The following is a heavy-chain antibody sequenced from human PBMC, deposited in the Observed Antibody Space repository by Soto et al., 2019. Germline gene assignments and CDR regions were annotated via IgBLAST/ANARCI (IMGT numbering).Heavy chain of an antibody. D-gene: IGHD3-16*01. Sequence: PGGSLKISCKGSGYTFTSNWFGWVRQIPGKGLEWMGIIYPGDSETRYSPSFQGQVTISADKSINTAYLQWSSLKASDTAIYYCARTFGGHLYSFDFWGQGTLVTVSS. CDR3: ARTFGGHLYSFDF. V-gene: IGHV5-51*01. CDR2: IYPGDSET. CDR1: GYTFTSNW. J-gene: IGHJ4*02.